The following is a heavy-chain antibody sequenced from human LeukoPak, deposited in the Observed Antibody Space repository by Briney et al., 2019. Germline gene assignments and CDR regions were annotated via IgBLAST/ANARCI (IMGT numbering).Heavy chain of an antibody. CDR1: GFTFSSYS. J-gene: IGHJ4*02. CDR2: ISSSSSYI. D-gene: IGHD2-15*01. V-gene: IGHV3-21*01. Sequence: GGSLRLSCAASGFTFSSYSMNWVRQAPGKGLEWVSSISSSSSYIYYADPVKGRFTISRDNTKNSLYLQMNSLRAEDTAVYYCAVVVAAIIDYWGQGTLVTVSS. CDR3: AVVVAAIIDY.